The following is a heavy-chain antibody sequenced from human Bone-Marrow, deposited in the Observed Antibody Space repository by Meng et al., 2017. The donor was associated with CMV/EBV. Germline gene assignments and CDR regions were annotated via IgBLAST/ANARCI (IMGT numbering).Heavy chain of an antibody. CDR1: GFIFRNYA. CDR2: ITGSGGST. J-gene: IGHJ4*02. CDR3: AKAYSSSWYREYYDY. V-gene: IGHV3-23*01. D-gene: IGHD6-13*01. Sequence: GGSLRLSCAASGFIFRNYAMSWVRQAPGKGLEWVSAITGSGGSTYYADSVKGRFTISRDNSKNTLYLQLSSLRAEDTAVYYCAKAYSSSWYREYYDYWGQGTLVTVYS.